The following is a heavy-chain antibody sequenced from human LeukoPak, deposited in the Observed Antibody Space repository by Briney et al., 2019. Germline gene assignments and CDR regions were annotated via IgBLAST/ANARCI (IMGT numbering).Heavy chain of an antibody. CDR1: GGSFNDYY. Sequence: SETLSLTCAVYGGSFNDYYWSWIRQSPGTGLEWIGEIHHSGSTNYNSSLESRVTLSIDTSNNQFSLKLTSVTAADTAMYYCARHKYPVQGFDVWGQGTMVTVSS. D-gene: IGHD3-10*01. J-gene: IGHJ3*01. V-gene: IGHV4-34*01. CDR3: ARHKYPVQGFDV. CDR2: IHHSGST.